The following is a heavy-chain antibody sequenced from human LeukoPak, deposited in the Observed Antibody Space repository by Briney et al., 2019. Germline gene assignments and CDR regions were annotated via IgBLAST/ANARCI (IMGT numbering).Heavy chain of an antibody. Sequence: PGPSLRPSCAASAFTFSNSVMSSGRQAPGKGLEWVSTISGSGDSAYYADSVKGRFTVSRDNSKSTLYVQMNSLRVEDTAVYYCAKGGSSGWYVSNWFDPWGQGTLVTVSS. V-gene: IGHV3-23*01. J-gene: IGHJ5*02. CDR1: AFTFSNSV. D-gene: IGHD6-19*01. CDR3: AKGGSSGWYVSNWFDP. CDR2: ISGSGDSA.